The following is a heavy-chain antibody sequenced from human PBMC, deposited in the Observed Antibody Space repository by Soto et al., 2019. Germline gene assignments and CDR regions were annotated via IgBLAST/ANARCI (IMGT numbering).Heavy chain of an antibody. Sequence: QVQLQQWGAGLLKPSETLSLTCAVYGGSFSGYYWSWIRQPPGKGLEWIGEINHSGSTNYNPSLKRRVTITVDPSNNQFSLKLSSVTAADTAVYYCAREVVGAKCGMDVWGQGTTVTVSS. V-gene: IGHV4-34*01. CDR3: AREVVGAKCGMDV. J-gene: IGHJ6*02. CDR2: INHSGST. D-gene: IGHD1-26*01. CDR1: GGSFSGYY.